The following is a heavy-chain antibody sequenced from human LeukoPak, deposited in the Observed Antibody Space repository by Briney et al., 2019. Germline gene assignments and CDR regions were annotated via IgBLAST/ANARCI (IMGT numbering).Heavy chain of an antibody. CDR3: ARVVGATEDY. Sequence: ASVKVSCKASGYTFTGYYMHWVRQTPGQGLEWMGWMNPNSGNTGYAQKFQGRVTMTRSTSISTAYMELSSLRSEDTAVYYCARVVGATEDYWGQGTLVTVSS. D-gene: IGHD1-26*01. CDR1: GYTFTGYY. V-gene: IGHV1-8*02. J-gene: IGHJ4*02. CDR2: MNPNSGNT.